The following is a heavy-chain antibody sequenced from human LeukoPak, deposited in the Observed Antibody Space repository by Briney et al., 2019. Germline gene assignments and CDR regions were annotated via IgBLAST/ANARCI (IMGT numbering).Heavy chain of an antibody. CDR1: GGSFSGYY. J-gene: IGHJ4*02. D-gene: IGHD2-15*01. V-gene: IGHV4-34*01. Sequence: SETLSLTCAVYGGSFSGYYWSWIRQPPGKGLEWIGEINHSGSTNYNPSLKSRVTISVDTSKNQFSLKLSSVTAADTAVYYCARFVLGYCSGGSCPNFDYWGQGTLVTVSS. CDR3: ARFVLGYCSGGSCPNFDY. CDR2: INHSGST.